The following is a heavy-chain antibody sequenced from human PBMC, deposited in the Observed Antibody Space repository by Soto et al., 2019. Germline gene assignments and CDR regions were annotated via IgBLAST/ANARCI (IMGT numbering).Heavy chain of an antibody. V-gene: IGHV3-23*01. Sequence: GGSLRLSCAASGFTFSSYAMSWVRQAPGKGLEWVSAISGSGGSTYYADSVKGRFTISRDNSKNTLYLQMNSLRAEDTAVYYCAKDYVYYGSGSYSTTIYYYYGMDVWGQGTTVTVSS. CDR3: AKDYVYYGSGSYSTTIYYYYGMDV. CDR2: ISGSGGST. J-gene: IGHJ6*02. CDR1: GFTFSSYA. D-gene: IGHD3-10*01.